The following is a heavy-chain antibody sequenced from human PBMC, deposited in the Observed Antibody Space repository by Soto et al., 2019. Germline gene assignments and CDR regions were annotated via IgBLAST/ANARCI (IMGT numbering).Heavy chain of an antibody. CDR2: IYYSGST. CDR3: ARLTPPPEIFGVVRNHYCYYMAG. D-gene: IGHD3-3*01. Sequence: VQLQESGPGLVKPSETLSLTCTVSGGSISSYYWSWIRQPPGKGLEWIGYIYYSGSTNYNPSLKARVTILEDASKNQFSLKLSSVTAAYTAVYYCARLTPPPEIFGVVRNHYCYYMAGCGKGTTVTVSS. CDR1: GGSISSYY. J-gene: IGHJ6*03. V-gene: IGHV4-59*01.